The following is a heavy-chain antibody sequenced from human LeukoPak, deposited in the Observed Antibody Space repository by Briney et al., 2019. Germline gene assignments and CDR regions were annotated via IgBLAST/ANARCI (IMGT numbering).Heavy chain of an antibody. CDR3: ARGRGDYVWGSYRCYFDY. Sequence: SETLSLTCAVYGGSFSGYYWSWIRQPPGKGLEWIGEINHSGSTNYNPSLKSRVTISVDMSKNQFSLKLSSVTAADTAVYYCARGRGDYVWGSYRCYFDYWGQGTLVTVSS. CDR1: GGSFSGYY. D-gene: IGHD3-16*02. CDR2: INHSGST. V-gene: IGHV4-34*01. J-gene: IGHJ4*02.